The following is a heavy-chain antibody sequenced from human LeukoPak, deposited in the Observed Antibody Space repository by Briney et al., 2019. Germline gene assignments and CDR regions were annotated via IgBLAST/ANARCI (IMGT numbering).Heavy chain of an antibody. V-gene: IGHV4-34*01. Sequence: AETLSLTCAVYGGSFSGYYWSWIRQPPGKGLEWIGEINHSGSTNYNPSLKSRVTISVDTSKNQFSLKLSSVTAADTAVYYCARGRGGYCSGGSCLYYYYYYYMDVWGKGTTVTVSS. CDR1: GGSFSGYY. J-gene: IGHJ6*03. D-gene: IGHD2-15*01. CDR2: INHSGST. CDR3: ARGRGGYCSGGSCLYYYYYYYMDV.